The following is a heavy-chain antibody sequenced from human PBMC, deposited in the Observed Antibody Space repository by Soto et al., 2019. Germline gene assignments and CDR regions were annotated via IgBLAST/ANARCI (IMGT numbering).Heavy chain of an antibody. CDR3: AKPAVFPDTPFDY. J-gene: IGHJ4*02. V-gene: IGHV3-11*01. CDR1: GFTFSDYY. Sequence: LRLSCAASGFTFSDYYMSWIRQAPGKGLEWVSYISSSGSTIYYADSVKGRFTISRDNAKNSLYLQMNSLRAEDTAVYYCAKPAVFPDTPFDYWGQGTLVTVST. CDR2: ISSSGSTI. D-gene: IGHD6-25*01.